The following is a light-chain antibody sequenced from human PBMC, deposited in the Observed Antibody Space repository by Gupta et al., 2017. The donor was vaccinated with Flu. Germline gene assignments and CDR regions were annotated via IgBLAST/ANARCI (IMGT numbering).Light chain of an antibody. CDR3: QSSDSSLRVA. CDR2: GDD. V-gene: IGLV6-57*01. Sequence: VIISCTRSSGSIANNYVQWYQQRPGSPPIAVIYGDDQRPSGVPGRFSASIDRSSNTASLTISGLQTEDEAAYYCQSSDSSLRVAFGGGTKLTVL. CDR1: SGSIANNY. J-gene: IGLJ2*01.